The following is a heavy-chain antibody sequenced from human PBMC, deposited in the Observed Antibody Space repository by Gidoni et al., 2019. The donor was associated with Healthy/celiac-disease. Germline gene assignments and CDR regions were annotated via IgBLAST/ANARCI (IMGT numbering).Heavy chain of an antibody. Sequence: QVQLQQSGPGLVKPSQPLSLTCAISGDSVSSNSSAWNWIRQSPSRGLEWLGRTYYRSKWYNDYAVSVKSRITINPDTSKNQFSLQLNSVTPEDTAVYYCARAPGRYCSGGSCYRHFDYWGQGTLVTVSS. CDR2: TYYRSKWYN. D-gene: IGHD2-15*01. CDR1: GDSVSSNSSA. CDR3: ARAPGRYCSGGSCYRHFDY. J-gene: IGHJ4*02. V-gene: IGHV6-1*01.